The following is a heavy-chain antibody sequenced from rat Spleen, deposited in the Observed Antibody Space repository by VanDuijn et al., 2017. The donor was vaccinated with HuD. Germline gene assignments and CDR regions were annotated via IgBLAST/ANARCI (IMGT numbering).Heavy chain of an antibody. CDR2: ISHDGSST. CDR1: GFTFSDNY. D-gene: IGHD1-1*01. V-gene: IGHV5-29*01. Sequence: EVQLVESDGGLVQPGRSLKLTCAVSGFTFSDNYMAWVRQAPTTGLEWVATISHDGSSTYYRDPEKGRFTISRDNAKSTLYLQMDSLRSEDTATYYCTRLYYSNWFAYWGQGTLVTVSS. CDR3: TRLYYSNWFAY. J-gene: IGHJ3*01.